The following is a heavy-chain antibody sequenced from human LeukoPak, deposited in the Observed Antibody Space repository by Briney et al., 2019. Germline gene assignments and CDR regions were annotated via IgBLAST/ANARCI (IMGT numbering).Heavy chain of an antibody. Sequence: GGSLRLSCEASGFTFSTYIMTWVRQAPGKGLEWVSTIKAGAEATFYADSVKDRFTISRDNSKNTLYLQMNSLRDDDTALYFCARDHESSGYPTSDYWGQEPWSPSPQ. CDR3: ARDHESSGYPTSDY. CDR1: GFTFSTYI. D-gene: IGHD3-22*01. J-gene: IGHJ4*01. V-gene: IGHV3-23*01. CDR2: IKAGAEAT.